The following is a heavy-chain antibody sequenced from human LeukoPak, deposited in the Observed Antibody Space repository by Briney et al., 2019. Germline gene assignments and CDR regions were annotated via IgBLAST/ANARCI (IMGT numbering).Heavy chain of an antibody. D-gene: IGHD7-27*01. CDR3: ARVETKTGDDAFDI. V-gene: IGHV1-69*05. Sequence: SVKVSCKASGGTFSSYAISWVRQAPGQGLEWMGGIIPIFGTANYAQKFQGRVTITTDESTSTAYMELSSLRSEDTAVYYCARVETKTGDDAFDIWGQGTMVTVSS. CDR1: GGTFSSYA. CDR2: IIPIFGTA. J-gene: IGHJ3*02.